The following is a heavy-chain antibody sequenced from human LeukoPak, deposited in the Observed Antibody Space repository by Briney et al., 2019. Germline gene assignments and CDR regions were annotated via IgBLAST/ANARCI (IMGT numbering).Heavy chain of an antibody. J-gene: IGHJ4*02. CDR2: ISAYNGNT. Sequence: ASVKVSCKASGYTFTSYGISWVRQAPGQGLEWMGWISAYNGNTNYAQKLQGRVTMTTDTSTSTAYMELRSPRSDDTAVYYCARESYGGSYYPTIDYWGQGTLVTVSS. CDR3: ARESYGGSYYPTIDY. D-gene: IGHD1-26*01. V-gene: IGHV1-18*01. CDR1: GYTFTSYG.